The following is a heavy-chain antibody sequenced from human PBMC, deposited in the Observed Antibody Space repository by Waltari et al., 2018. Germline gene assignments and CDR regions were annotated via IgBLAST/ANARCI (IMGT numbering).Heavy chain of an antibody. J-gene: IGHJ4*02. D-gene: IGHD3-10*01. CDR2: IYTTGST. V-gene: IGHV4-61*09. CDR1: GGSISSDRHY. CDR3: ARSPSGPRGY. Sequence: QVQLQESGPGLVKPSQTLSLTCTVSGGSISSDRHYWSWIRQPAGKGLGWVGYIYTTGSTNYNPSLKSRVTISIDTSKNQFSLKLTSVTAADTAVYYCARSPSGPRGYWGQGTLVTVSS.